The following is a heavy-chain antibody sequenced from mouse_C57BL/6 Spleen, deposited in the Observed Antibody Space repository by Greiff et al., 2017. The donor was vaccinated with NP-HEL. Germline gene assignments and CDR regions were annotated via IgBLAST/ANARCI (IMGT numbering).Heavy chain of an antibody. D-gene: IGHD2-2*01. V-gene: IGHV3-6*01. Sequence: ESGPGLVKPSQSLSLTCSVTGYSITSGYYWNWIRQFPGNKLEWMGYISYDGSNNYNPSLKNRISITRDTSKNQFFLKLNSVTTEDTATYYCASPIYYGYDDAAMDYWGQGTSVTVSS. J-gene: IGHJ4*01. CDR3: ASPIYYGYDDAAMDY. CDR2: ISYDGSN. CDR1: GYSITSGYY.